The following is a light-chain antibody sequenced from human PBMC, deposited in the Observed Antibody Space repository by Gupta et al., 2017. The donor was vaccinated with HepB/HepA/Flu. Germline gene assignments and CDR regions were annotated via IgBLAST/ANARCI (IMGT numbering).Light chain of an antibody. V-gene: IGKV1D-12*01. J-gene: IGKJ1*01. CDR1: QHIGKW. CDR3: QQAGYFSFT. Sequence: DIQMTQSPSFVSASVGDRVTITCRASQHIGKWLAWYQQKTGKAPKLLMFATSNLQSGVPSRVSGSGSGTDVNLTISSLQPEDFSTYYGQQAGYFSFTFGRGTKVEIK. CDR2: ATS.